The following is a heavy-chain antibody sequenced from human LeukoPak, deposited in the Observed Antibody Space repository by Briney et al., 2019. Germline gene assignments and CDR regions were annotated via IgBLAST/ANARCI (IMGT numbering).Heavy chain of an antibody. CDR3: ARRYCSTTSCPVDY. V-gene: IGHV3-20*04. J-gene: IGHJ4*02. CDR2: INWNGGST. D-gene: IGHD2-2*01. Sequence: PGGSLRLSCAASGFTFDDYGMSWVRQAPGKGLEWVSGINWNGGSTGYADSVKGRFTISRDNAKNSLYLQMNSLRAEDTALYYCARRYCSTTSCPVDYWGQGTLVTASS. CDR1: GFTFDDYG.